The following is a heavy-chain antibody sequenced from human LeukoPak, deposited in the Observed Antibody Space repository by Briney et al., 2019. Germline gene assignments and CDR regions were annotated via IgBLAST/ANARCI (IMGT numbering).Heavy chain of an antibody. J-gene: IGHJ3*02. CDR2: IYSGGST. D-gene: IGHD3-10*01. CDR3: AREWLFGELRFAFDI. V-gene: IGHV3-53*01. CDR1: GFTVSSNY. Sequence: GGSLRLSCAASGFTVSSNYMSWVRQAPGKGLEWVSVIYSGGSTYYADSVKGRFTISRDNSKNTLYLQMNSLRAEDTAVYYCAREWLFGELRFAFDIWGQGTMVTVSS.